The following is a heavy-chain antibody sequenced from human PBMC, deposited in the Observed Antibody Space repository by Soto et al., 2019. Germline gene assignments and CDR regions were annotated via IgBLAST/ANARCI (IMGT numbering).Heavy chain of an antibody. V-gene: IGHV1-69*13. Sequence: SVKVSCKASGGTFSSYSISWVRQAPGQGLEWMGGIIPIFGTANYAQKFQGRVTITADESTSTAYMELSSLRSEDTAVYYCARRTTRYSSGWYGYYGMDVWGQGTTVTVSS. CDR1: GGTFSSYS. J-gene: IGHJ6*02. CDR2: IIPIFGTA. D-gene: IGHD6-19*01. CDR3: ARRTTRYSSGWYGYYGMDV.